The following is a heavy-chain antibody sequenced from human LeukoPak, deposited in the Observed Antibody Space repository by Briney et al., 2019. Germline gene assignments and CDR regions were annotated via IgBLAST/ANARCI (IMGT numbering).Heavy chain of an antibody. Sequence: GASVKVSCKASGYTFSNYAINWVRQAPGQGLEWMGWVSTYNANTKYAQKLQGRVTMTTDTSTTTAHMELRSLTSDDTAVYYCARARIFGVVTPDWFDPWGQGTLVTVSS. D-gene: IGHD3-3*01. J-gene: IGHJ5*02. CDR2: VSTYNANT. CDR1: GYTFSNYA. CDR3: ARARIFGVVTPDWFDP. V-gene: IGHV1-18*01.